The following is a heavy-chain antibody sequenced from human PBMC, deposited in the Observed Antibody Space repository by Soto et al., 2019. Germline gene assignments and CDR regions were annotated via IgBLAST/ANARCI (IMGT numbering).Heavy chain of an antibody. V-gene: IGHV4-31*03. Sequence: QVQLQESGPGLVKPSQTLSLTCTVSGGSISSGGYYWSWIRQHPGKGLEWIGYIYYSGSTYYNPSLKSRITISXXTXKXQFSLKLSSVTAADTAVYYCARERITMVRGTNWFDPWGQGTLVTVSS. J-gene: IGHJ5*02. D-gene: IGHD3-10*01. CDR2: IYYSGST. CDR3: ARERITMVRGTNWFDP. CDR1: GGSISSGGYY.